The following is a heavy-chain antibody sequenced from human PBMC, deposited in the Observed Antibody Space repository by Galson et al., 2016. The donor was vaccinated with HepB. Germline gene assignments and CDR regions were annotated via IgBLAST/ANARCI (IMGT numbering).Heavy chain of an antibody. V-gene: IGHV4-34*01. J-gene: IGHJ4*02. CDR1: GGSFSGFF. D-gene: IGHD3-22*01. CDR2: IRHTGKT. CDR3: VRKDYDSSGSYDQDY. Sequence: SETLSLTCAVSGGSFSGFFWSWVRQPPGKGLEWIGEIRHTGKTNYNPSLESRVTMSVDTSKKLFSLKLTSVTAADTAVYYCVRKDYDSSGSYDQDYWGQGTLVSVSS.